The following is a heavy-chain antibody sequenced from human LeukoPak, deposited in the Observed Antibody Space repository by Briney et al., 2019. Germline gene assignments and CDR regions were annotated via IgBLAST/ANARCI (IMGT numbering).Heavy chain of an antibody. D-gene: IGHD5-18*01. V-gene: IGHV1-46*01. CDR1: GYTFTSYY. CDR2: INPSGGST. CDR3: AREGWFRAYSYGPDY. J-gene: IGHJ4*02. Sequence: ASVKVSCKASGYTFTSYYMHWVRQAPGQGLEWMGIINPSGGSTSYAQKFQGRVTMTRDMSTSTVYMELSSLRSEDTAVYYCAREGWFRAYSYGPDYWGQGTLVTVSS.